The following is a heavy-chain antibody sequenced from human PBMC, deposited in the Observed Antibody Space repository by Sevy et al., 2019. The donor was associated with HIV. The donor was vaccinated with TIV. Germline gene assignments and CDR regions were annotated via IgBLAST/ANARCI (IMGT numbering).Heavy chain of an antibody. D-gene: IGHD6-19*01. V-gene: IGHV3-33*08. CDR2: IWYDGTNK. CDR1: GFTFSSYA. CDR3: AREHIAVAGIGYYFDY. J-gene: IGHJ4*02. Sequence: GGSLRLSCAASGFTFSSYAMHWVRQAPGKGLEWVAVIWYDGTNKYYTDSVKGRFTISRDNSKNTLYLQMNSLRAEDTAVYYCAREHIAVAGIGYYFDYWGQGTLVTVSS.